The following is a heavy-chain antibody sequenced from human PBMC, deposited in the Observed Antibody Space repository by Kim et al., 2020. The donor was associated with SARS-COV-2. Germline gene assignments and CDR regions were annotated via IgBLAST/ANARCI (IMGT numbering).Heavy chain of an antibody. V-gene: IGHV3-23*01. J-gene: IGHJ6*02. CDR2: ISGSGGST. D-gene: IGHD3-10*01. Sequence: GGSLRLSCAASGFTFSSYAMSWVRQAPGKGLEWVSAISGSGGSTYYADSVKGRFTISRDNSKNTLYLQMNSLRAEDTAVYYCAKEGYYGSGSYEGSLDVWGQGTTVTVSS. CDR1: GFTFSSYA. CDR3: AKEGYYGSGSYEGSLDV.